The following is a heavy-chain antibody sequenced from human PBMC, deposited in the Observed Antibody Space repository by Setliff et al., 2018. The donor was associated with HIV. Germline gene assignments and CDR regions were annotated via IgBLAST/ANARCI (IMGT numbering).Heavy chain of an antibody. V-gene: IGHV2-5*01. D-gene: IGHD3-22*01. CDR3: AHRLSYYDTSGYYSYYFDY. CDR1: GFSLSTSGVG. J-gene: IGHJ4*02. Sequence: PTLVNPTQTLTLTCTFSGFSLSTSGVGVGWIRQPQGKALEWLALIYWNDDKRYSPSLKSRLTITKDTSKNQVVLTMTNMDPVDTATYYCAHRLSYYDTSGYYSYYFDYWGQGTLVTVSS. CDR2: IYWNDDK.